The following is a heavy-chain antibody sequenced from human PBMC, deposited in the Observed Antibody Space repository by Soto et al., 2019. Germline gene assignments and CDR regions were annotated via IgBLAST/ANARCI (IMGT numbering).Heavy chain of an antibody. CDR1: GFIFNSFV. Sequence: GGSLRLSCSASGFIFNSFVLHWVRQAPGKGLEWVALISSDGNKIYYADSVKGRFAISRDNSKSTIYLQMNSLRAEDTAVYYCARASYYDSSGFPRDAFDIWGQGTMVTVSS. J-gene: IGHJ3*02. D-gene: IGHD3-22*01. CDR3: ARASYYDSSGFPRDAFDI. CDR2: ISSDGNKI. V-gene: IGHV3-30*09.